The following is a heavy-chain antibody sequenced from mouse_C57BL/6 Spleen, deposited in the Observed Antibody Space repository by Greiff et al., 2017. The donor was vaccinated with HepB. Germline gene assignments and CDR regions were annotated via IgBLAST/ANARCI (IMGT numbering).Heavy chain of an antibody. CDR3: ASQGDDYDGAWFAY. J-gene: IGHJ3*01. Sequence: DVKLVESGGGLVKPGGSLKLSCAASGFTFSSYAMSWVRQTPEKRLEWVATISDGGSYTYYPDNVKGRFTISRDNAKNNLYLQMRHLKSEDTAMYYCASQGDDYDGAWFAYWGQGTLVTVSA. D-gene: IGHD2-4*01. V-gene: IGHV5-4*03. CDR1: GFTFSSYA. CDR2: ISDGGSYT.